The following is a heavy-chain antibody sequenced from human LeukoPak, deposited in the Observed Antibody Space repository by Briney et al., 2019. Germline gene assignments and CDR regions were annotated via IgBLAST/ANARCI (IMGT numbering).Heavy chain of an antibody. CDR3: ARDGSGSSLSVVDY. D-gene: IGHD3-10*01. Sequence: GASVEVSRKASGYTFTGYYMHWVRQAPGQGLEWMGWINPNSGGTNYAQKFQGRVTMTRDTSISTAYMELSRLRSDDTAVYYCARDGSGSSLSVVDYWGQGTLVTVSS. CDR1: GYTFTGYY. J-gene: IGHJ4*02. CDR2: INPNSGGT. V-gene: IGHV1-2*02.